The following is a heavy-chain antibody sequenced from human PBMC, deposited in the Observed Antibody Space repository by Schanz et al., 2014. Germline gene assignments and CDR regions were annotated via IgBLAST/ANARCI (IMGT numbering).Heavy chain of an antibody. CDR3: ARVEGSSGSASSYRALNV. Sequence: EVQLVESGGGLVQPGGSLRLSCAASEFTFNTYCMSWVRQAPGKGLEWVASINQDGYDKQYVDSVEGRFTISRDNAKKSSYLQMNTMRAEDTAIYYCARVEGSSGSASSYRALNVWGQGTTVTVSS. D-gene: IGHD3-10*01. CDR1: EFTFNTYC. CDR2: INQDGYDK. J-gene: IGHJ3*01. V-gene: IGHV3-7*01.